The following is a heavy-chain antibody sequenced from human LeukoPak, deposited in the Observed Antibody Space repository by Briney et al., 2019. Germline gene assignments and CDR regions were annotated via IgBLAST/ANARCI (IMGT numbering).Heavy chain of an antibody. Sequence: GASVKVSCKASGYTFTSYYMHWVRQAPGQGLEWMGIINPSGGSTSYAQKFQGRVTMTRDMSTSTVYMELSSLRSEDTAVYYCARDFVKRGEQQLPFPDYWGQGTLVTVSS. CDR2: INPSGGST. D-gene: IGHD6-13*01. CDR1: GYTFTSYY. CDR3: ARDFVKRGEQQLPFPDY. V-gene: IGHV1-46*01. J-gene: IGHJ4*02.